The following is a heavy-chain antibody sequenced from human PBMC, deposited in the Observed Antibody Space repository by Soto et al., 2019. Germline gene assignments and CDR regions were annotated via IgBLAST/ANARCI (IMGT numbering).Heavy chain of an antibody. CDR1: GYTFTSYY. CDR3: ARDRSPEIAVDGTDYYYGMDV. J-gene: IGHJ6*02. CDR2: INPSGGST. V-gene: IGHV1-46*01. D-gene: IGHD6-19*01. Sequence: ASVKVSCKASGYTFTSYYMHWVRQAPGQGLEWMGIINPSGGSTSYAQKFQGRVTMTRDTSTSTVYMELSSLRSEDTAVYYCARDRSPEIAVDGTDYYYGMDVWGQGTTVTVSS.